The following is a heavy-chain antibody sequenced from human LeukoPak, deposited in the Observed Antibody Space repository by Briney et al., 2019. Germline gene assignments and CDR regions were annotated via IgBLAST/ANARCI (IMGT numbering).Heavy chain of an antibody. CDR3: AKDQNYYGSGSADDAFDI. Sequence: PGGSLRLSCAASGFTFSSYAMNWVRQAPGKGLEWVSAISGSGGSTYYADSVKGRFTISRDNSKNTLYLQMNSLRAEDTAVYYCAKDQNYYGSGSADDAFDIWGQGTMVTVSS. D-gene: IGHD3-10*01. CDR1: GFTFSSYA. V-gene: IGHV3-23*01. CDR2: ISGSGGST. J-gene: IGHJ3*02.